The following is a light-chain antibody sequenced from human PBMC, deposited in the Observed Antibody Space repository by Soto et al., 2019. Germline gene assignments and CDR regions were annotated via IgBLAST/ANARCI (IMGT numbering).Light chain of an antibody. CDR1: SSDVGGYNY. CDR2: DVN. V-gene: IGLV2-14*03. Sequence: QSALTQPASVSGSPGQSITISCTGTSSDVGGYNYVSRYQQHPAKAPKLIIYDVNTRPSGVSNRFSGSKSGNTASLTISGLQAEDEADYYCGSYSNRGTLGVVFGGGTKLTVL. CDR3: GSYSNRGTLGVV. J-gene: IGLJ2*01.